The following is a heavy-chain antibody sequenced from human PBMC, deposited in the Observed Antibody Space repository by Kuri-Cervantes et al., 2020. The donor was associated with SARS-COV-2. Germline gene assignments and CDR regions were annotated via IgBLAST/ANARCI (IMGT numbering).Heavy chain of an antibody. J-gene: IGHJ1*01. CDR3: ARALGDSGSYHIQH. Sequence: GESLKISCAASGFTFSDYHMSWIRQAPGKGLEWVSYISSSGSTIYYADSVKGRFTISRDNAKNSLYLQMNSLRAEDTAVYYCARALGDSGSYHIQHWGQGTLVTVSS. CDR2: ISSSGSTI. CDR1: GFTFSDYH. D-gene: IGHD1-26*01. V-gene: IGHV3-11*04.